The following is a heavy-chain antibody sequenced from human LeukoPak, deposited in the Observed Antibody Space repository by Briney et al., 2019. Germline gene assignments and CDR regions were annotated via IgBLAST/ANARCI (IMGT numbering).Heavy chain of an antibody. J-gene: IGHJ4*02. V-gene: IGHV1-18*01. Sequence: ASVKVSCKASGYTFTSYGISWVRQAPGQGLEWMGWISGYNGNTNNAQKVQGRVTMTTDTSTSTAYMELRSLRSDDSAVYYCARDLASVGFSYGYAYWGQGTLVTVSS. CDR3: ARDLASVGFSYGYAY. CDR1: GYTFTSYG. CDR2: ISGYNGNT. D-gene: IGHD5-18*01.